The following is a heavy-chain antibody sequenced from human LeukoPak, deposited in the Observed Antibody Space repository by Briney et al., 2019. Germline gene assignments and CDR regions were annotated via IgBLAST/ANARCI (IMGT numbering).Heavy chain of an antibody. CDR3: ARDTGYFDY. CDR1: GFTFSSYG. Sequence: GRSLRLSCAASGFTFSSYGMPWVRQAPGKGLEWVAVIWYDGSNKYYADSVKGRFTISRDNSKNTLYLQMNSLRAEDTAVYYCARDTGYFDYWGQGTLVTVSS. V-gene: IGHV3-33*01. D-gene: IGHD4-17*01. CDR2: IWYDGSNK. J-gene: IGHJ4*02.